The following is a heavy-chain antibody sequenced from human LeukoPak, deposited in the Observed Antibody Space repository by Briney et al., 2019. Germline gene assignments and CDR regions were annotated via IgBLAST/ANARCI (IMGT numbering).Heavy chain of an antibody. J-gene: IGHJ4*02. CDR1: GFTFSSYS. D-gene: IGHD5-24*01. CDR3: ARGGWLQPNHHFDY. CDR2: ISSSSSYI. V-gene: IGHV3-21*04. Sequence: GGSLRLSCAASGFTFSSYSMNWVRQAPGKGLEWVSSISSSSSYIYYADSVKGRFTISGDSSKNTVYLQMNSLRAEDTAVYYCARGGWLQPNHHFDYWGQGTLVTVSS.